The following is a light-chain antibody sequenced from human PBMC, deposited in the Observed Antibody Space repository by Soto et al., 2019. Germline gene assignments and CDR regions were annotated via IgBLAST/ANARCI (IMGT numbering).Light chain of an antibody. CDR1: QSISDS. J-gene: IGKJ4*01. V-gene: IGKV1-39*01. CDR3: QQSFSFPAT. Sequence: DIQMTQSPSSLSASVGDRVTITCRASQSISDSLNWYQHKPGTAPKLLIYAASSLQSGVPSRFSGGGSGTDFTLTISRLQPEDFVPYFCQQSFSFPATFGGGTKVEIK. CDR2: AAS.